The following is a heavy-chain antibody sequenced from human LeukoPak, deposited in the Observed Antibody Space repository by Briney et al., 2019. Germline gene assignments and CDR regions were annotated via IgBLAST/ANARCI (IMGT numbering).Heavy chain of an antibody. CDR3: ARQAGVT. Sequence: GGSLRLSCAASGFTFSSYGMHWVRQAPGKGLEWVAVISYDGSNKYYADSVKGRFTISRDNAKNSLYLQMNSLRAEDTAVYYCARQAGVTWGQGTLVTVSS. J-gene: IGHJ5*02. CDR2: ISYDGSNK. V-gene: IGHV3-30*03. CDR1: GFTFSSYG. D-gene: IGHD6-19*01.